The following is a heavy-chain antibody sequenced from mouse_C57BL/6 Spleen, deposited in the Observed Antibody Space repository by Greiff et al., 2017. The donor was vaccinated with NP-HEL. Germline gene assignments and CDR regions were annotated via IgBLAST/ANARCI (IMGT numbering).Heavy chain of an antibody. D-gene: IGHD1-1*01. V-gene: IGHV1-54*01. CDR1: GYAFTNYL. J-gene: IGHJ1*03. CDR3: AINYGSSYRYFDV. Sequence: QVQLKESGAELVRPGTSVKVSCKASGYAFTNYLIEWVKQRPGQGLEWIGVINPGSGGTNYNEKFKGKATLTADKSSSTAYMQRSSLTSEDSAVYFCAINYGSSYRYFDVWGTGTTVTVSS. CDR2: INPGSGGT.